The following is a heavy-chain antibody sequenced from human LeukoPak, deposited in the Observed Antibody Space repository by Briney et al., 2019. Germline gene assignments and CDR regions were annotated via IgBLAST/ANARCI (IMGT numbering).Heavy chain of an antibody. Sequence: PSETLSLTCAVYGGSFSGYYWSWIRQPPGKGLEWIGEINHSGSTNYNPSLKSRATISVDTSKNQFSLKLSSVTAADTAVYHCARAVEGTAMKYHFDFWGQGTLVTVSS. CDR1: GGSFSGYY. CDR3: ARAVEGTAMKYHFDF. CDR2: INHSGST. V-gene: IGHV4-34*09. D-gene: IGHD5-18*01. J-gene: IGHJ4*02.